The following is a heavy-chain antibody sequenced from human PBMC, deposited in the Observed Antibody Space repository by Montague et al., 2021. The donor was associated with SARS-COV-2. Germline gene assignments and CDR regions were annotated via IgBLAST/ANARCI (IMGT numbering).Heavy chain of an antibody. CDR3: ARLRRGTYYVSFDP. D-gene: IGHD1-26*01. V-gene: IGHV4-59*12. CDR1: GGSITNCY. CDR2: IYYSATT. Sequence: SETLSLTCTVSGGSITNCYWTWIRQSPGRGLEWIGYIYYSATTNYNPSLKSRVTMSMDTSKNQFSLSLSSVTAADSAVYYCARLRRGTYYVSFDPWGQGALVSVSS. J-gene: IGHJ5*02.